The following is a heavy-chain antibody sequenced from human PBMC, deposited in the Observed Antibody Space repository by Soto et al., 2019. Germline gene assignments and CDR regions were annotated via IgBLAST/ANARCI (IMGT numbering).Heavy chain of an antibody. V-gene: IGHV1-18*04. CDR3: AIIGYSGYDLGY. J-gene: IGHJ4*02. CDR2: ISAYNGNR. Sequence: ASVKVSCKASGYTFTSYGISWVRQAPGQGLEWMGWISAYNGNRNYAQKLQGRVTMTTDTSTSAAYMELRSLRSDDTAVYYCAIIGYSGYDLGYWGQGTLVTVSS. D-gene: IGHD5-12*01. CDR1: GYTFTSYG.